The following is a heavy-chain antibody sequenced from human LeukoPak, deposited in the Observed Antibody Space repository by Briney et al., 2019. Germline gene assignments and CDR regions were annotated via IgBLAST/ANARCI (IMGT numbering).Heavy chain of an antibody. V-gene: IGHV4-61*02. CDR2: IYTGGRT. D-gene: IGHD1-26*01. Sequence: PSQTLSLTCTVSGGSITSGAYFWGWLRQPAGTGLQWIGRIYTGGRTYYSPSLESRVTISVDTSKNQFSLKLISVTAADTAVYYCTRDGKRGTNGDAFDIWGQGTKVTVSS. J-gene: IGHJ3*02. CDR3: TRDGKRGTNGDAFDI. CDR1: GGSITSGAYF.